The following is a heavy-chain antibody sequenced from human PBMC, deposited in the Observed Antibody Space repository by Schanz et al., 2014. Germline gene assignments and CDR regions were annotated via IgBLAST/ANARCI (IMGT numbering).Heavy chain of an antibody. CDR1: GFGFDDYA. V-gene: IGHV3-23*04. CDR2: ISGSGAST. CDR3: AKDQGSYGSGSYSYFDY. Sequence: EVQLVESGGGVVRPGGSLRLSCAASGFGFDDYAMSWVRQAPGKGLEWVSAISGSGASTYYADSVKGRFTISRDNSKNTLYLQMNSLRAEDTAVYYCAKDQGSYGSGSYSYFDYWGQGTLVTVSS. D-gene: IGHD3-10*01. J-gene: IGHJ4*02.